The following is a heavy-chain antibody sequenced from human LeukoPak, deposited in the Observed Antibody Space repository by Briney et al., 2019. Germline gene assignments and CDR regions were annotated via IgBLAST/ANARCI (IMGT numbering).Heavy chain of an antibody. CDR3: ARENSGWYNFDY. J-gene: IGHJ4*02. V-gene: IGHV3-21*01. CDR2: ISSSSYV. CDR1: GFTFSSYS. Sequence: GGSLRLSCAASGFTFSSYSMNWVRQAPGKGLEWVSSISSSSYVYYADSVKGRFTISRDNAKNSLYLQMNSLRAEDTAVYYCARENSGWYNFDYWGQGTLVTVSS. D-gene: IGHD6-19*01.